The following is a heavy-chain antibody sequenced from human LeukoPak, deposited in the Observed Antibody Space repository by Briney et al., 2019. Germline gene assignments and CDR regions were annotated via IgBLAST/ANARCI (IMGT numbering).Heavy chain of an antibody. CDR2: LSGSDRST. CDR1: GFTFSSYV. V-gene: IGHV3-23*01. J-gene: IGHJ4*02. Sequence: GGSLRLSCAASGFTFSSYVMSWVRQAPGKGVERVSALSGSDRSTYYADSVEGRFTISRDNSKNTLYMQMNSLRAEDTAVYYCAKDDDGSGSYPSFHYWGQGTLVTVSS. D-gene: IGHD3-10*01. CDR3: AKDDDGSGSYPSFHY.